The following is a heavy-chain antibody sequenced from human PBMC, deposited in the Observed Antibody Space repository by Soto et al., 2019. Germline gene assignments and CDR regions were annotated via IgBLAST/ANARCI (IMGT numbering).Heavy chain of an antibody. Sequence: AASVKVSCKASGGTFSSYAISWVRQAPGQGLEWMGGIIPIFGTANYAQKFQGRVTITADESTSTAYMELSSLRSEDTAVYYCARGGANYDFWSGYQIYYYYGMDVWGQGTTVTVSS. CDR1: GGTFSSYA. CDR2: IIPIFGTA. CDR3: ARGGANYDFWSGYQIYYYYGMDV. J-gene: IGHJ6*02. V-gene: IGHV1-69*13. D-gene: IGHD3-3*01.